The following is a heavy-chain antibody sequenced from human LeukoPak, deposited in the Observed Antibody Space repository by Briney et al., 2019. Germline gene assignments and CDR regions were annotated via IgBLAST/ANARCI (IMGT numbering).Heavy chain of an antibody. V-gene: IGHV3-15*01. CDR2: IKSKTDGGTT. CDR1: GFTFSNAW. CDR3: TTVSRWLQATFDY. Sequence: GGSLRLSCAASGFTFSNAWMSWVRQAPGKGLEWVGRIKSKTDGGTTDYAAPVKGRFTISRDDSKNTLYLQMNSLKTEDTAVYYCTTVSRWLQATFDYWGQGTLVTVSS. D-gene: IGHD5-24*01. J-gene: IGHJ4*02.